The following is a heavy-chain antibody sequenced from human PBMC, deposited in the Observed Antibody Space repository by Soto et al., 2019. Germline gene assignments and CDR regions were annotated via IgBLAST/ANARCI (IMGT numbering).Heavy chain of an antibody. CDR3: ARGGGPYVWFNEF. CDR1: GGLFSSFA. CDR2: IIPVLGST. J-gene: IGHJ4*02. Sequence: QEQLVQSGPEVRKPGSSVKVSCKDSGGLFSSFAISWVRQAPGEGLEWLGGIIPVLGSTNYAEKFQGRVTITADESTNTAYMELTSLTPGDTAMYYCARGGGPYVWFNEFWGQGTLVTVSS. V-gene: IGHV1-69*01. D-gene: IGHD3-16*01.